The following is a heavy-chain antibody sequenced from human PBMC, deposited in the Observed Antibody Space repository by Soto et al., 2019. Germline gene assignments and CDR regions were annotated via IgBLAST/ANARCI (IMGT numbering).Heavy chain of an antibody. J-gene: IGHJ4*02. CDR3: AGAYSSSSGLFYY. CDR1: GGSISSSSYY. Sequence: QLQLQESGPGLVKPSETLSLTCTVSGGSISSSSYYWGWIRQPPGQGLEWIGSIDYSGSTYYNPSLKRRVPISVDTSKKQFPLKLSSVAAACTAVYYCAGAYSSSSGLFYYWGQGTLVTVAS. V-gene: IGHV4-39*01. CDR2: IDYSGST. D-gene: IGHD6-6*01.